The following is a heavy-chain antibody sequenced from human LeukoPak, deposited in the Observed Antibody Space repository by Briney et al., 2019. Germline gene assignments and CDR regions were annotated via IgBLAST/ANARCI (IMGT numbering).Heavy chain of an antibody. Sequence: PSETLSLTCGVSGVSFIGYYCSWVRQPPGKGPELSGEISHTGRTAYNPSLESRVTISLDTSKNQFSLKLTFVSAADTAVYYCTRKSPGIPLDFWGQGTLVTVSS. CDR1: GVSFIGYY. CDR2: ISHTGRT. J-gene: IGHJ4*02. V-gene: IGHV4-34*01. CDR3: TRKSPGIPLDF. D-gene: IGHD1-26*01.